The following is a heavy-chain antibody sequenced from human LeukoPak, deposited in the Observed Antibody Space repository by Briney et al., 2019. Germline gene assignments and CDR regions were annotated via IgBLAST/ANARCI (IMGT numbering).Heavy chain of an antibody. V-gene: IGHV1-3*01. CDR1: GYTFTSYA. D-gene: IGHD6-19*01. J-gene: IGHJ6*02. Sequence: GASVKVSCKASGYTFTSYAMHWVRQAPGQGLEWMGWINAGNGNTKYSQKFQGRVTITRDTSASTAYMELSSLRSEDTAVYYCAREGEWLVRYYYYYGMDVWGQGTTVTVSS. CDR3: AREGEWLVRYYYYYGMDV. CDR2: INAGNGNT.